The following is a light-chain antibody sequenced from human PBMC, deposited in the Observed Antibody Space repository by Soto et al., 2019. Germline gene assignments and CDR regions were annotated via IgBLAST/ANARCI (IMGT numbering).Light chain of an antibody. CDR1: QSISNW. CDR3: QQYHSYWT. V-gene: IGKV1-5*03. Sequence: DIQMTQSPSTLYASVGDRVTITCRASQSISNWLAWYQQKPGKAPKLLIYKTSSLESGVPARFSGSGSGTEFTLTISSLQPDDFATYYCQQYHSYWTFGQGTKVDIK. CDR2: KTS. J-gene: IGKJ1*01.